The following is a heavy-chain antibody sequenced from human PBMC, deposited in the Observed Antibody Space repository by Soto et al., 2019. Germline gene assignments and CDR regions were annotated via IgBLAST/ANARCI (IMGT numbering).Heavy chain of an antibody. CDR1: GFSLSTNKVG. CDR3: AHDSNDLYGFDY. V-gene: IGHV2-5*02. CDR2: IYWDDNV. Sequence: SGPTLVNPTQTLTLTCTFSGFSLSTNKVGVGWIRQSPGKALEWLALIYWDDNVHYSPSLKGRLTLTKDTSKNQVVLTMTNMDPVDTATYYCAHDSNDLYGFDYWGQGTLVTVSS. D-gene: IGHD3-16*01. J-gene: IGHJ4*02.